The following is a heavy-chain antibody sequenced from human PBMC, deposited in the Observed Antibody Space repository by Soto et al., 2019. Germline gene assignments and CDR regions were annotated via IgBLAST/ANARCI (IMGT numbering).Heavy chain of an antibody. Sequence: SETLSFTCTVSGGSISSGGYYWSWILQQPGKGLEWIGYIYYSWSTYYNPSLKSRVTISVDTSKNQFSLKLSYVTAADTAVYYCARAKVTSFGVVISPGAGMEVWGQGTKVTVSS. D-gene: IGHD3-3*01. CDR3: ARAKVTSFGVVISPGAGMEV. V-gene: IGHV4-31*03. CDR2: IYYSWST. J-gene: IGHJ6*02. CDR1: GGSISSGGYY.